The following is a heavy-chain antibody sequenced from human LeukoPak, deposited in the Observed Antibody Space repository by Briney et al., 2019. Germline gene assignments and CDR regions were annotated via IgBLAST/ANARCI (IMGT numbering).Heavy chain of an antibody. CDR2: IYYSGST. Sequence: SETLPLTCTVSGGSISTYYWSWIRQPRGKGLEWIGYIYYSGSTNYNPSLKSRVTISVDTSKNQFSLKLSSVTAADTAVYYCARVDTALGSGYGMDVWGQGTTVTVSS. J-gene: IGHJ6*02. CDR1: GGSISTYY. CDR3: ARVDTALGSGYGMDV. D-gene: IGHD5-18*01. V-gene: IGHV4-59*01.